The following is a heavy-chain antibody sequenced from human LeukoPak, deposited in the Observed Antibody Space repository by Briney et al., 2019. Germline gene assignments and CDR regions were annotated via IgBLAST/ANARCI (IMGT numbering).Heavy chain of an antibody. Sequence: GGSLRLSCAASGFTFSSYAMSWVRQAPGKGLEWVSAISGSGVSTYYADSVKGRFTISRDNSKTTLYLQMNSLRAEDTAVYYCAKDPLYRGYSLTYDSMGIDYWGQGTLVTVSS. V-gene: IGHV3-23*01. J-gene: IGHJ4*02. D-gene: IGHD5-12*01. CDR1: GFTFSSYA. CDR3: AKDPLYRGYSLTYDSMGIDY. CDR2: ISGSGVST.